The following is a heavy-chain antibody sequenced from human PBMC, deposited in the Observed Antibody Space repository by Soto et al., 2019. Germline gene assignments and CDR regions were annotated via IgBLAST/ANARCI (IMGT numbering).Heavy chain of an antibody. CDR1: GFTFSSYW. CDR2: IKQDGSEK. CDR3: ARAPQLEYSSPGGFDY. Sequence: GGSLRLSCAASGFTFSSYWMSWVRQAPGKGLEWVANIKQDGSEKYYVDSVKGRFTISRDNAKNSLYLQMNSLRAEDTAVYYCARAPQLEYSSPGGFDYWGQGTLVTVSS. V-gene: IGHV3-7*03. D-gene: IGHD6-6*01. J-gene: IGHJ4*02.